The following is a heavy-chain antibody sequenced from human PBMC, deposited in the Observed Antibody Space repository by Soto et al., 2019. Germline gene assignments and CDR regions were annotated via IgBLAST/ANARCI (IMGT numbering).Heavy chain of an antibody. Sequence: ASVKVSCKASGYTFTGYYMHWVRQAPGQGLEWMGWINPNSGGTNYAQKFQGWVTMTRDTSISTAYMELSRLRSDDTAVYYCARGGYCSSTSCYTDFDYWGQGTLVTVSS. D-gene: IGHD2-2*02. CDR1: GYTFTGYY. CDR2: INPNSGGT. CDR3: ARGGYCSSTSCYTDFDY. J-gene: IGHJ4*02. V-gene: IGHV1-2*04.